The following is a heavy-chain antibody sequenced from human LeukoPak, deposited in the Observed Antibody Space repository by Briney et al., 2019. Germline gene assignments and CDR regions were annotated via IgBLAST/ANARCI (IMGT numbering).Heavy chain of an antibody. J-gene: IGHJ4*02. V-gene: IGHV1-69*13. CDR1: GGTFSSYA. Sequence: GASVKVSCKASGGTFSSYAISWVRQAPEQGLEWMGGIIPIFGTANYAQKFQGRVTITADESTSTAYMELSSLRSEDTAVYYCARSTTGTTFYRLDYWGQGTLVTVSS. CDR2: IIPIFGTA. D-gene: IGHD1-1*01. CDR3: ARSTTGTTFYRLDY.